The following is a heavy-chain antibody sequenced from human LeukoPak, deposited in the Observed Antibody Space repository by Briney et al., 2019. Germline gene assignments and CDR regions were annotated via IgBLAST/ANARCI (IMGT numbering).Heavy chain of an antibody. V-gene: IGHV1-2*04. CDR1: GYTFTGYY. CDR2: INPNSGGT. J-gene: IGHJ4*02. D-gene: IGHD5-12*01. Sequence: ASVNVSCKASGYTFTGYYMHWVRQAPGQGREGMGWINPNSGGTNYAQKFQGCVTITRDTSISTAYMELSRLRADDTAVYYCARGAIVATTTLSYFDYWGQGTLVTVSS. CDR3: ARGAIVATTTLSYFDY.